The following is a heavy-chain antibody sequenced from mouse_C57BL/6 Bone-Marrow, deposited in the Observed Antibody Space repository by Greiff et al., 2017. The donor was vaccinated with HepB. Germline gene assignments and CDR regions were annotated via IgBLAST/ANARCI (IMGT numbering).Heavy chain of an antibody. D-gene: IGHD1-1*01. V-gene: IGHV14-4*01. CDR1: CFNIKDDY. Sequence: VQLQQSGAELVRPGASVKLSCTASCFNIKDDYMHWVKQRPEQGLEWIGWIDPEHGDTEYASKFQGKATITADTSSNTAYLQLSSLTSEDTAVYYCTPHVITTVVATYYYAMDYWGQGTSVTVSA. J-gene: IGHJ4*01. CDR3: TPHVITTVVATYYYAMDY. CDR2: IDPEHGDT.